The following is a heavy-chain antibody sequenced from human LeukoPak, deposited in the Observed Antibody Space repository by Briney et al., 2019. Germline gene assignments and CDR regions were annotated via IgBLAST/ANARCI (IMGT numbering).Heavy chain of an antibody. CDR3: ARELIHDSSGYYQFFDY. Sequence: SETLSLTCTVSGGSIRSYYWSWIRQPPGKGLEWIGYIYYSGSTNYNPSLKSRVTISVDTSKNQFSLKLSSVTAADTAVYYCARELIHDSSGYYQFFDYWGQGTLVTVSS. D-gene: IGHD3-22*01. V-gene: IGHV4-59*01. J-gene: IGHJ4*02. CDR1: GGSIRSYY. CDR2: IYYSGST.